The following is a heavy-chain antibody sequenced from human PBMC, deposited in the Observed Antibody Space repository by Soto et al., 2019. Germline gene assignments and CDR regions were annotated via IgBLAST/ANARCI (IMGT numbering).Heavy chain of an antibody. D-gene: IGHD6-6*01. Sequence: ASVKVSCKASGGTFSSYTISWVRQAPGQGLEWMGRIIPILGIANYAQKFQGRVTITADKSTSTAYMELSSLRSEDTAVYYCARDGDSYSSSFYYWGQGTLVTSPQ. CDR1: GGTFSSYT. CDR2: IIPILGIA. CDR3: ARDGDSYSSSFYY. V-gene: IGHV1-69*04. J-gene: IGHJ4*02.